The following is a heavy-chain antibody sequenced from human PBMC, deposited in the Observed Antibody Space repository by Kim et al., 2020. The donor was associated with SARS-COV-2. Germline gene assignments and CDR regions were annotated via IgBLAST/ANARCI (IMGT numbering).Heavy chain of an antibody. V-gene: IGHV1-46*01. CDR2: INPSGVIT. J-gene: IGHJ4*02. Sequence: ASVKVSCKASGFTFTNYFMHWVRQAPGQGLEWMGTINPSGVITLFTQKYQGRVIITKDTSTSTVYMEVSSLRSEDTAVYYCAREAALIAVSEKNFDYWGQGTLVTVSS. D-gene: IGHD6-19*01. CDR1: GFTFTNYF. CDR3: AREAALIAVSEKNFDY.